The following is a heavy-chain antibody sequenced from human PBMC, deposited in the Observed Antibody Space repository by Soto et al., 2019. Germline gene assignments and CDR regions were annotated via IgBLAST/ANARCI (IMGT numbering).Heavy chain of an antibody. CDR2: ISGSGGRQ. Sequence: GGSRRLSCVASGCIFSSYGMTWVRQAPGRGMEWVSFISGSGGRQYDADSVKGRFTISTDSSKNTLYLQTHSLRAEDTAMYFCARSRYTGTYSGRFLDYWGQGSLVTVSS. CDR1: GCIFSSYG. CDR3: ARSRYTGTYSGRFLDY. D-gene: IGHD1-26*01. V-gene: IGHV3-23*01. J-gene: IGHJ4*02.